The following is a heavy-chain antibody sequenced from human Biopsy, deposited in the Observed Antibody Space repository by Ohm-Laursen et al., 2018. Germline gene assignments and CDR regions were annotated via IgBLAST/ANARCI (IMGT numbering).Heavy chain of an antibody. Sequence: GTLSLTCTVSGGSISRDYWSWIRQTPGKGLEWIGYIYYSGSTNYNPSLKSRVTISVDTSKNQFSLRLNSVNAADTAVYYCARATNSTGWPYYDFYGMDVWGQGTTVTVSS. J-gene: IGHJ6*02. CDR2: IYYSGST. CDR1: GGSISRDY. CDR3: ARATNSTGWPYYDFYGMDV. V-gene: IGHV4-59*01. D-gene: IGHD2/OR15-2a*01.